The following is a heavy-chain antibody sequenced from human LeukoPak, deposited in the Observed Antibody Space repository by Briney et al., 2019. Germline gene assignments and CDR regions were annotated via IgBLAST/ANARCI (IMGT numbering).Heavy chain of an antibody. Sequence: QPGGSLRLSCAASGFTFSSYAMHWVRQAPGKGLEWVAVISYDGSNKYYADSVKGRFTISRDNSKNTLYLQMNSLRAEDTALYHCARRRSWRDAFDIWGQGTMVTVSS. D-gene: IGHD2-15*01. J-gene: IGHJ3*02. CDR1: GFTFSSYA. CDR3: ARRRSWRDAFDI. V-gene: IGHV3-30-3*01. CDR2: ISYDGSNK.